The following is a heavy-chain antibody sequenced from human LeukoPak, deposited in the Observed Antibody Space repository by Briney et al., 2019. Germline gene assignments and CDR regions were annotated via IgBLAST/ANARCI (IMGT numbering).Heavy chain of an antibody. CDR3: ARRSGKGYGYGY. J-gene: IGHJ4*02. Sequence: ASVKVSCKASGYTFTSYDINWVRQATGQGLEWMGWMNPNSGSTGYAQKFQGRVTITRNTSISTAYMELSSLRSEDTAVYYCARRSGKGYGYGYWGQGTLVTVSS. D-gene: IGHD5-18*01. CDR1: GYTFTSYD. CDR2: MNPNSGST. V-gene: IGHV1-8*03.